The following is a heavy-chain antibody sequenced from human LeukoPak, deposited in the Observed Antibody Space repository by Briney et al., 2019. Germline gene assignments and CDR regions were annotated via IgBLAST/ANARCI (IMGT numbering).Heavy chain of an antibody. CDR2: MNPNSGNT. CDR3: ARSPVDKLLWFGRSSDAFDI. V-gene: IGHV1-8*02. Sequence: ASVKVSCKASGGTFSSYAISWVRQATGQGLEWMGWMNPNSGNTGYAQKFQGRVTMTRNTSISTAYMELSSLRSEDTAVYYCARSPVDKLLWFGRSSDAFDIWGQGTMVTVSS. D-gene: IGHD3-10*01. J-gene: IGHJ3*02. CDR1: GGTFSSYA.